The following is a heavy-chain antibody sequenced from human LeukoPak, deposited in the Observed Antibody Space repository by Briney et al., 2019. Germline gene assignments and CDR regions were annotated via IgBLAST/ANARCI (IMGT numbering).Heavy chain of an antibody. Sequence: SQTLSLTCTVSGGSISSGGYLWRWIPQHPGRGVWWIGYNYYSGSTYYNPSLKSRVTISVDTSKNQFSLKLSSVAAADAAVYYCARGSSGWDDAFDIWGQGTMVTVSS. V-gene: IGHV4-31*03. CDR1: GGSISSGGYL. J-gene: IGHJ3*02. D-gene: IGHD6-19*01. CDR3: ARGSSGWDDAFDI. CDR2: NYYSGST.